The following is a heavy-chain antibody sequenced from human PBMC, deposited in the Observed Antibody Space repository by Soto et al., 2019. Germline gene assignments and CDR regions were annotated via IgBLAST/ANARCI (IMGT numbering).Heavy chain of an antibody. CDR1: EYTFTSYD. D-gene: IGHD6-13*01. J-gene: IGHJ6*04. CDR2: MNPNSGNT. Sequence: ASVKVSCKASEYTFTSYDINWVRQATGQGLEWMGWMNPNSGNTGYAQKFQCRVTMTRNTSISTAYMELSSRRSEDTAVYYCSRDNPWYSSSWYSYYYYGIDVWCKGTTVTVSS. V-gene: IGHV1-8*01. CDR3: SRDNPWYSSSWYSYYYYGIDV.